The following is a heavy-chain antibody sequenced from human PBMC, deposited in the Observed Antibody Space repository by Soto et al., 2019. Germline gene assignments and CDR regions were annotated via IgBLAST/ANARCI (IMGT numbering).Heavy chain of an antibody. CDR3: ASSRIAAYYYYGMDV. CDR2: IDPSDSYT. D-gene: IGHD6-13*01. CDR1: GYSFTSYW. Sequence: PGESLKISCKGSGYSFTSYWISWVRQMPGKGLEWMGRIDPSDSYTNYSPSFQGHVTISADKSISTAYLQRSSLKASDTAMYYSASSRIAAYYYYGMDVWGQGTTVTVSS. J-gene: IGHJ6*02. V-gene: IGHV5-10-1*01.